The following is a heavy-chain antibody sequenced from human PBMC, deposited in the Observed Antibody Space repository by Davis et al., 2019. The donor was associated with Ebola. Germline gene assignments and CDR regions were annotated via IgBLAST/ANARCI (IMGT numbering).Heavy chain of an antibody. Sequence: PSETLSLTCTVSGGSISSHYWTWIRQPPGKGLEWIGYIYHSGSTYYNPSLKSRVTMSVDTSKNQFSLKLTSVTAADTAVYYCAKDRGYYYEGAFDLWGQGTMVTVSS. V-gene: IGHV4-59*11. CDR1: GGSISSHY. CDR3: AKDRGYYYEGAFDL. D-gene: IGHD3-22*01. CDR2: IYHSGST. J-gene: IGHJ3*01.